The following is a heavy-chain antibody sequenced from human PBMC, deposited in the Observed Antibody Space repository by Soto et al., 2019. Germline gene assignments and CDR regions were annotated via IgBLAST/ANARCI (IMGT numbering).Heavy chain of an antibody. V-gene: IGHV4-34*01. CDR3: ARTGYSSSWYVRFFDY. Sequence: PSETLSLTCAVYGGSFSGYYWSWIRQPPGKGLEWIGEINHSGSTNYNPSLKSRITISVDTSKNQFSLKLSSVTAADTAVYYCARTGYSSSWYVRFFDYWGQGTLVTVS. J-gene: IGHJ4*02. CDR1: GGSFSGYY. CDR2: INHSGST. D-gene: IGHD6-13*01.